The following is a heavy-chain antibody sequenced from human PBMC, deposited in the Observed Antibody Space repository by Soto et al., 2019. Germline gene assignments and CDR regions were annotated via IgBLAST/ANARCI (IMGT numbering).Heavy chain of an antibody. Sequence: QVQLQESGPGLVKPSQTLSLTCTVSGGSISSGGYYWSWIRQHPGKGLEWIGYIYYSGSTYYNPSLKVRVTISVHTSKNHFSLKLSSGTAADTAVYYCARTHYSSGWDFDYWGQGTLATVSS. V-gene: IGHV4-31*03. J-gene: IGHJ4*02. CDR3: ARTHYSSGWDFDY. CDR2: IYYSGST. D-gene: IGHD6-19*01. CDR1: GGSISSGGYY.